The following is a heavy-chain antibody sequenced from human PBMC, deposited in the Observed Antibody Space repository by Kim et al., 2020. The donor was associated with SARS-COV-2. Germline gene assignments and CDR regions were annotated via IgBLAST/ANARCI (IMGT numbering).Heavy chain of an antibody. CDR1: GGSISSYY. CDR3: ARVLRGGEPASLDY. D-gene: IGHD2-15*01. CDR2: IYYSGST. V-gene: IGHV4-59*13. J-gene: IGHJ4*02. Sequence: SETLSLTCTVSGGSISSYYWSWIRQPPGKGLEWIGYIYYSGSTNYNPSLKSRVTISVDTPKNQFSLKLSSVTAADTAAYYCARVLRGGEPASLDYWSQGT.